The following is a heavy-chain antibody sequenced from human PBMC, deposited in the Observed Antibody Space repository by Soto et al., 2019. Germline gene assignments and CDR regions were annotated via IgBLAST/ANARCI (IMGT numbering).Heavy chain of an antibody. CDR2: INGVGTYT. D-gene: IGHD3-3*01. CDR1: GVTFCNYW. CDR3: VRDFRSSDF. V-gene: IGHV3-74*01. J-gene: IGHJ4*02. Sequence: PGGSLRLSCAASGVTFCNYWIHWVRQAPGKGPMWVSRINGVGTYTNYADSVRGRFSISRDNSENTVYLQMNSLRAEDTAMYYCVRDFRSSDFWGQGTPVTVSS.